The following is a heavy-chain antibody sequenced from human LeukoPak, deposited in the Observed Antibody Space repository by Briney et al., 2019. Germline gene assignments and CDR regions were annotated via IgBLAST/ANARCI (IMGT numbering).Heavy chain of an antibody. V-gene: IGHV4-59*01. D-gene: IGHD5-18*01. CDR1: GGSISSYY. Sequence: PSETLSLTCTVSGGSISSYYWSWIRQPPGKGLEWIGYIYYSGSINYNPSLKSRVTISVDTSKNQFSLKLSSVTAVDTAVYYCARSGYSYDYAFDIWGQGTMVTVSS. J-gene: IGHJ3*02. CDR2: IYYSGSI. CDR3: ARSGYSYDYAFDI.